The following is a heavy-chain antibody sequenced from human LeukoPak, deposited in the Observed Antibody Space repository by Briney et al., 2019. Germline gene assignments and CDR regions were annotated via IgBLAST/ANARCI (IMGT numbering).Heavy chain of an antibody. CDR3: ARVHFSLGAFDI. Sequence: GGSLRLSCAASGFTFSSYGMSWVRQAPGKGLEWVSAISGSGGSTYYADSVKGRFTISRDNSKNTLYLQMNSLRAEDTALYYCARVHFSLGAFDIWGQGTMVTVSS. CDR1: GFTFSSYG. J-gene: IGHJ3*02. D-gene: IGHD3-3*02. V-gene: IGHV3-23*01. CDR2: ISGSGGST.